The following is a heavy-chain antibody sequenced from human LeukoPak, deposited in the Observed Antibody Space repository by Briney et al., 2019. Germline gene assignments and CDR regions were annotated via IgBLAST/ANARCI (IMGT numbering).Heavy chain of an antibody. Sequence: GGSLRLSCAASGFTFSSYAMSWVRQAPGKGLEWVSVISGSGGSTYYADSVKGRFTISRDNSKNTLYLQMNSLRAEDTAVYYRAKDGVAFDTAMAEYDYWGQGTLVTVSS. J-gene: IGHJ4*02. CDR3: AKDGVAFDTAMAEYDY. D-gene: IGHD5-18*01. CDR1: GFTFSSYA. CDR2: ISGSGGST. V-gene: IGHV3-23*01.